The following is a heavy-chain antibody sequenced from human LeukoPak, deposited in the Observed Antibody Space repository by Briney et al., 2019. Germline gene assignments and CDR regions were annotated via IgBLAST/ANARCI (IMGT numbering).Heavy chain of an antibody. Sequence: SETLSLTCTVSGGSISIYYWNWIRQPPGKGLEWIGEINHSGSTNYNPSLKSRVTISVDTSKNQFSLKLSSVTAADTAVYYCARGPWPSSGSPKYFQHWGQGTLVTVSS. CDR2: INHSGST. J-gene: IGHJ1*01. CDR3: ARGPWPSSGSPKYFQH. D-gene: IGHD3-22*01. CDR1: GGSISIYY. V-gene: IGHV4-34*01.